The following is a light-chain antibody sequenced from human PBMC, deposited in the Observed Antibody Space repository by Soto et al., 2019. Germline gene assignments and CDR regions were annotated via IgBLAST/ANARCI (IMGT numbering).Light chain of an antibody. CDR1: SIDIAPYNY. CDR3: SSYTSSTNYV. Sequence: QSVLTQPASVSGSPGQSLTISCIGTSIDIAPYNYVSWYQQHPGKATNPLIYEVSYRPSGISNRFSGSKSGNTASLTISGLQAEDEDDYYCSSYTSSTNYVFGTGTKVTVL. V-gene: IGLV2-14*01. J-gene: IGLJ1*01. CDR2: EVS.